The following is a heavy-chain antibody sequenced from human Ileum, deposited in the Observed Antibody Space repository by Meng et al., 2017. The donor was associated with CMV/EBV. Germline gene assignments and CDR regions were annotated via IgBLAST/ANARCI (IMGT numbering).Heavy chain of an antibody. V-gene: IGHV4-39*07. CDR3: ARDSSSGWQFDY. D-gene: IGHD6-19*01. CDR2: IYYSGST. CDR1: GGSMNSSHYY. J-gene: IGHJ4*02. Sequence: TGSGGSMNSSHYYWGWSRQPPGKGLEWIGTIYYSGSTYYNPSLNSRVTISVDTSKNQFSLKLSSVTAADTAVYYCARDSSSGWQFDYWGQGTLVTVSS.